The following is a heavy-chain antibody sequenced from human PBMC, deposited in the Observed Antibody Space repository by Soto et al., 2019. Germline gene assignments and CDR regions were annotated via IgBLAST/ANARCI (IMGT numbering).Heavy chain of an antibody. Sequence: QITLKESGPTLVTFPQTLTLTCTFSGFSLTTSGVGVGWIRQPPGKALEWLALIYWDDDKRYSPSLRSRLTITKDTAKNQVVRTMTSMYPVDTATYYCAHTQTDSSGSYFDYWGQGTLVTVSS. CDR3: AHTQTDSSGSYFDY. J-gene: IGHJ4*02. CDR1: GFSLTTSGVG. CDR2: IYWDDDK. V-gene: IGHV2-5*02. D-gene: IGHD3-22*01.